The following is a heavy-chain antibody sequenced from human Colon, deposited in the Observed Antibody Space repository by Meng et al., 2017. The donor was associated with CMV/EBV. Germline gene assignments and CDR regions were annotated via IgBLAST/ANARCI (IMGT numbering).Heavy chain of an antibody. V-gene: IGHV5-51*01. CDR1: GYNFDTYF. J-gene: IGHJ5*01. CDR3: ARRYGDS. CDR2: TYPADSDT. Sequence: GGSLRLSCTASGYNFDTYFIGWVRQMPGKGLEWVGFTYPADSDTRYRPSFQGQVTISVDRSKNTVYLQWNSLKASDSAMYYCARRYGDSWGQGTLVTVSS. D-gene: IGHD2-15*01.